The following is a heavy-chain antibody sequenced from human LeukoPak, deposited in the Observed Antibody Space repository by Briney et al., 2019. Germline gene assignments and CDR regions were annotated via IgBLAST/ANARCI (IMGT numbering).Heavy chain of an antibody. CDR3: TRVEETATTAAIIRKYSYYYYYMDV. CDR2: ITSSSSYI. CDR1: GFTFSSYT. Sequence: GGSLRLSCAASGFTFSSYTMNWVRQAPGKGLEWVSPITSSSSYIYYADSVKGRFTISRDNAKNSLCLQMNSLRAEDTAVYYCTRVEETATTAAIIRKYSYYYYYMDVWGKGNTVTVSS. J-gene: IGHJ6*03. D-gene: IGHD4-11*01. V-gene: IGHV3-21*01.